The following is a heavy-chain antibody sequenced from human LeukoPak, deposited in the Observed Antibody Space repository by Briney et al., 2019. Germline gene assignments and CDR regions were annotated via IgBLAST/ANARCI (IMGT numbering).Heavy chain of an antibody. D-gene: IGHD2-2*01. V-gene: IGHV1-2*02. J-gene: IGHJ4*02. CDR3: ARDLTYCSSTSCPKDY. CDR1: GYTFTGYY. CDR2: INPNSGGT. Sequence: ASVKVSCKASGYTFTGYYMHWVRRAPGQGLEWMGWINPNSGGTNYAQKFQGRVTMTRDTSISTAYMELSRLRSDDTAVYYCARDLTYCSSTSCPKDYWGQGTLVTVSS.